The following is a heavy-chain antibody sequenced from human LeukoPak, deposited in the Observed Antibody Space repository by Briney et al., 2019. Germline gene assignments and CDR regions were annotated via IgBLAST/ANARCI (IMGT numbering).Heavy chain of an antibody. CDR3: ARIPPHSSSGSWVVVGSYFDC. Sequence: KPSETLSLTCTVSGGSISSYYWSWIRQPPGKGLEWTGYIYYSGSTNYNPSLKSRVTISVDTSKNQFSLKLSSVTAADTAVYYCARIPPHSSSGSWVVVGSYFDCWGQGTPVTVSS. V-gene: IGHV4-59*01. CDR2: IYYSGST. J-gene: IGHJ4*02. D-gene: IGHD6-25*01. CDR1: GGSISSYY.